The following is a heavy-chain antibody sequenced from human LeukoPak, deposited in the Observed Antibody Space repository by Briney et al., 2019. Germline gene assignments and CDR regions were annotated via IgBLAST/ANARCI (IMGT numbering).Heavy chain of an antibody. D-gene: IGHD6-6*01. V-gene: IGHV4-39*07. Sequence: SETLSLTCTVSGGSISSSSYYWGWIRQPPGKELEWIGSTYYSGSTYYNPSLKSRVTISVDTSKNQFSLKLSSVTAADTAVYYCADRVAAHPRALGDWGQGTLVTVSS. CDR2: TYYSGST. J-gene: IGHJ4*02. CDR1: GGSISSSSYY. CDR3: ADRVAAHPRALGD.